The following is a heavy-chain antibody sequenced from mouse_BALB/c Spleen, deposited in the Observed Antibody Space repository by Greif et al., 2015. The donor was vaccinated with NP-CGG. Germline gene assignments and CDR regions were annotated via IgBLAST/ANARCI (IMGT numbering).Heavy chain of an antibody. V-gene: IGHV1-7*01. CDR3: ATYPWFAY. Sequence: VQLQQSGAELAKPGTSVKMYCKASGYTFTSYWMHWVKQRPGQGLEWIGYINPSTGYTEYNQKFKDKATLTADKSSSTAYMQLSSLTSEDSAVYYCATYPWFAYWGQGTLVTVSA. J-gene: IGHJ3*01. D-gene: IGHD6-5*01. CDR2: INPSTGYT. CDR1: GYTFTSYW.